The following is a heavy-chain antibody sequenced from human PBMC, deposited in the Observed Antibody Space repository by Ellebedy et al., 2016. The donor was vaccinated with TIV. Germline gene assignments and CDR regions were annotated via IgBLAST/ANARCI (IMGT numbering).Heavy chain of an antibody. D-gene: IGHD3/OR15-3a*01. CDR3: ARTDLRYGMDV. V-gene: IGHV4-59*12. CDR2: IYYNGRT. CDR1: GGSLSRNY. Sequence: SETLSLTXTVSGGSLSRNYWSWIRQPPKKGLEWIGDIYYNGRTNYNPSLKSRVTISLLTSKNHLSLRLTSVTAADTAVYYCARTDLRYGMDVWGQGTTVTVS. J-gene: IGHJ6*02.